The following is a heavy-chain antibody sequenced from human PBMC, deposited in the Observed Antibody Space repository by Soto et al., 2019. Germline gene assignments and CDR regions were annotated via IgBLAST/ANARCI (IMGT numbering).Heavy chain of an antibody. CDR1: GFTFSNYV. CDR3: AKYKLGATSNLDY. V-gene: IGHV3-23*01. CDR2: IDGSGGTI. D-gene: IGHD1-26*01. J-gene: IGHJ4*02. Sequence: EVQLLESGGGLVQPGGSLRLSCAASGFTFSNYVMTWVRQAPGKGLEWVSSIDGSGGTIYYADSGEGRFTISRDNSKNTLYLQINSLRAEDTAVYYCAKYKLGATSNLDYWGQGTLVTVSS.